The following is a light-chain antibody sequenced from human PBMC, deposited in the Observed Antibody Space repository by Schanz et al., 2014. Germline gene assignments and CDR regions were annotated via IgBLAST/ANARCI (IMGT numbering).Light chain of an antibody. Sequence: QSALTQPASVSGSPGQSITISCTGTSSDIGSYNLVSWYQQHPDKAPKLMIYEGSKRPSGVSNRFSGSKSGNTASLTISGLQAEDEADYYCCSYAGSSPRHWVFGGGTKLTVL. CDR3: CSYAGSSPRHWV. V-gene: IGLV2-23*01. CDR2: EGS. CDR1: SSDIGSYNL. J-gene: IGLJ3*02.